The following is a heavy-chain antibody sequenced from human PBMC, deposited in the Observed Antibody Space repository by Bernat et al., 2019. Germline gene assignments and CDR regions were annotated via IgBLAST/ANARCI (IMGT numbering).Heavy chain of an antibody. J-gene: IGHJ4*02. CDR1: GGTFSRYT. Sequence: QVQLVQSGAEVKKPGSSVKVSCKASGGTFSRYTISWVRQAPGQGPEWMGGIVPLFGTAKYAQKFQGSVTITADESTSTAYMELRSLRSEDTAVYYCARELDQLLFYWGQGTLVTVSS. CDR3: ARELDQLLFY. CDR2: IVPLFGTA. D-gene: IGHD3-10*01. V-gene: IGHV1-69*01.